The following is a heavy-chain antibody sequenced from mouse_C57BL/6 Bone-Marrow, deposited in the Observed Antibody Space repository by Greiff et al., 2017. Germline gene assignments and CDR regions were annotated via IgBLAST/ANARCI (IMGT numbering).Heavy chain of an antibody. J-gene: IGHJ3*01. D-gene: IGHD3-2*02. CDR1: GYTFTSYW. V-gene: IGHV1-64*01. Sequence: QVQLKQSGAELVKPGASEKLSCKASGYTFTSYWMHWVKQRPGQGLEWIGMIHPNSGSTNYNEKFKSKATLTVDKSSSTAYMQLSSLTSEDSAVYYCRQLRRGFAYWGQGTLVTVSA. CDR2: IHPNSGST. CDR3: RQLRRGFAY.